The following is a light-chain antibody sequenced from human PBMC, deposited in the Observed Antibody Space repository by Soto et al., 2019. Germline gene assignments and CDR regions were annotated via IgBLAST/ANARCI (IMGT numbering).Light chain of an antibody. CDR3: QVWDSSHWV. V-gene: IGLV3-21*02. CDR1: NIGAKA. J-gene: IGLJ3*02. Sequence: SYELTQPPSVSVAPGQTARVACGGPNIGAKAVHWYQQKPGQAPVLVVYDDDDRPSGIPERFSGSNSGNTATLTISRVDAGDEADYYCQVWDSSHWVFGGGTKLT. CDR2: DDD.